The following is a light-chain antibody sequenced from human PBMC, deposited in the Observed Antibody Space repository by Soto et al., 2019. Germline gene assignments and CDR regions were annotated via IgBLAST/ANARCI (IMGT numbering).Light chain of an antibody. V-gene: IGLV3-21*02. CDR3: QVWDSGSDPVV. CDR1: NIGDKS. Sequence: SYELTQPPSVSVAPGQTARITCGGINIGDKSVHWYQQRPGQAPVLLVYDDSDRPSGISERFTGSNSGNTATLAISRVEAGDEADYYCQVWDSGSDPVVFGGGTQLTVL. J-gene: IGLJ2*01. CDR2: DDS.